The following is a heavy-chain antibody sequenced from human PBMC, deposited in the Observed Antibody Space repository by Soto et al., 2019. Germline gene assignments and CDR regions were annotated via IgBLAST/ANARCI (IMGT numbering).Heavy chain of an antibody. Sequence: QVQLVQSGAEVKKPGASVKVSCKASGYTFTSYDINWVRQATGQGLEWMGWMNPNSGNTGYAQKFQGRVTMTRNTSISTAYMELSSLRSEDRAVYYCARVYCSSTSCYDDYWGQGTLVTVSS. CDR3: ARVYCSSTSCYDDY. V-gene: IGHV1-8*01. J-gene: IGHJ4*02. CDR2: MNPNSGNT. CDR1: GYTFTSYD. D-gene: IGHD2-2*01.